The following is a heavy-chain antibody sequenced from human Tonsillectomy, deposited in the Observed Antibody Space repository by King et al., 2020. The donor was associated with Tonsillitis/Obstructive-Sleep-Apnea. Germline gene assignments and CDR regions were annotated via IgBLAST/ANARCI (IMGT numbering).Heavy chain of an antibody. CDR2: INHSGST. D-gene: IGHD2-2*02. CDR3: ARSYCSSTSCYKRGFYFDY. J-gene: IGHJ4*02. CDR1: GGSFSGYY. Sequence: VQLPQWGAGLLKPSETLSLTCAVYGGSFSGYYWSWIRQPPGKGLEWIGEINHSGSTNYNPSLKSRVTISVDTSKNQFSLKLSSVTAADTAVYYCARSYCSSTSCYKRGFYFDYWGQGTLVTVSS. V-gene: IGHV4-34*01.